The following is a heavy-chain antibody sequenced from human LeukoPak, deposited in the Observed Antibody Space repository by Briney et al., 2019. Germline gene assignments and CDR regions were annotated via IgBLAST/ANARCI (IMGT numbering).Heavy chain of an antibody. CDR3: ARCRYSSSDGGAFDP. Sequence: SETLSLTCTVSGGSISSYYWSWIRQPPGKGLEWIGYVYYSGTTYYNPSLKSRVTISVDTSKNQFSLKLSSVTAADTAVYYCARCRYSSSDGGAFDPWGQGTLVTVSS. CDR2: VYYSGTT. CDR1: GGSISSYY. J-gene: IGHJ5*02. D-gene: IGHD6-13*01. V-gene: IGHV4-59*12.